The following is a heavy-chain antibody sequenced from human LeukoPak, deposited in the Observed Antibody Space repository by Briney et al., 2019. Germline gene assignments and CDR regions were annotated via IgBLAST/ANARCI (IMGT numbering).Heavy chain of an antibody. D-gene: IGHD5-12*01. J-gene: IGHJ3*02. CDR2: INHSGST. V-gene: IGHV4-34*01. CDR3: ARPKERWLPYDAFDI. Sequence: PSETLSLTCAVYGGSFSGYYWSWIRQHPGKGLEWIGEINHSGSTNYNPSLKSRVTISVDTSKDQFSLKLSSVTAADTALYYCARPKERWLPYDAFDIWGQGTMVTVSS. CDR1: GGSFSGYY.